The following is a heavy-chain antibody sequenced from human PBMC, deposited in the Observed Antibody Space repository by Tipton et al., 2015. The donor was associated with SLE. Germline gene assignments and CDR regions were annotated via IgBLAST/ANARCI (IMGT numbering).Heavy chain of an antibody. V-gene: IGHV4-31*11. CDR2: VCLTGSA. Sequence: LRLSCAVYGGSFSDYYWSWIRQHPGKGLEWLGYVCLTGSAFYNPSLKSRLSISLDTSGNQFSLHLSSVTAADSAVYYCAREPHPYSGVLYYFDSWGRGTLVTVSS. D-gene: IGHD2-15*01. CDR3: AREPHPYSGVLYYFDS. CDR1: GGSFSDYY. J-gene: IGHJ4*02.